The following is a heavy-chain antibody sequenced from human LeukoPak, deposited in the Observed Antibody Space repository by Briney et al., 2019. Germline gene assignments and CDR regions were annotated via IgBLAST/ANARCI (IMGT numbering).Heavy chain of an antibody. J-gene: IGHJ4*02. CDR2: ISSSGSTI. CDR1: GFNFSDYS. D-gene: IGHD6-6*01. V-gene: IGHV3-48*04. CDR3: TRASGTKPYSSSSSNFDY. Sequence: GGSLRLSCAASGFNFSDYSMTWVRQAPGKGLEWVSYISSSGSTIYYADSVKGRFTISRDNAKNSLYLQMNSLRAEDTAVYYCTRASGTKPYSSSSSNFDYWGQGTLVTVSS.